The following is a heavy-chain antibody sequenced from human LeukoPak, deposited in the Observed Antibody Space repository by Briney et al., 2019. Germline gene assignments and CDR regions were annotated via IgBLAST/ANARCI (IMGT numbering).Heavy chain of an antibody. CDR2: ISYDGSNK. V-gene: IGHV3-30*04. J-gene: IGHJ4*02. CDR3: AKDLSLLRDYFDY. D-gene: IGHD2/OR15-2a*01. Sequence: PGGSLRLSCAASGFTFSSYAMHCVRQAPGKGLEWVAVISYDGSNKYYADSVKGRFTISRDNSKNTLYLQMNSLRAEDTAVYYCAKDLSLLRDYFDYWGRGTLVTVSS. CDR1: GFTFSSYA.